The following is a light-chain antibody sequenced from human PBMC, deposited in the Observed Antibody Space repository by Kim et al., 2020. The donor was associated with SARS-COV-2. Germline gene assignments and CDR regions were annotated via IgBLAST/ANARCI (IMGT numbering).Light chain of an antibody. Sequence: LTQPPSVSKGLRQTATLTCTGNSNNVGNQGAAWLQQHQGHPPKLLSYRNNNRPSGISERLSASRSGNTASLTITGLQPEDEADYYCSAWDSNLSAVVFGGGTKLTVL. CDR3: SAWDSNLSAVV. CDR2: RNN. V-gene: IGLV10-54*01. CDR1: SNNVGNQG. J-gene: IGLJ2*01.